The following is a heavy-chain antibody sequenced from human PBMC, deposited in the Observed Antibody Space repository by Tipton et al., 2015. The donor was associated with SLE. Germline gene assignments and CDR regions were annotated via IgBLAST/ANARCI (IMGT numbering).Heavy chain of an antibody. J-gene: IGHJ4*02. D-gene: IGHD4-17*01. CDR2: LSYSGSV. CDR1: GDFISSTSYE. V-gene: IGHV4-39*01. CDR3: ASQATVTPK. Sequence: TLSLTCIVSGDFISSTSYEWGWIRQTPGKGLEWIAGLSYSGSVNKNPSVNSRVTMSFDTSKNQFSLKLSSVTAADTAVYYCASQATVTPKWGQGTLVTVSS.